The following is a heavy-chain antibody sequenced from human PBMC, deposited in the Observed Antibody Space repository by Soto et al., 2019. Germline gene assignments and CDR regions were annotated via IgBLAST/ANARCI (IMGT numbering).Heavy chain of an antibody. V-gene: IGHV3-21*01. CDR2: ITSSTSYI. D-gene: IGHD3-16*01. J-gene: IGHJ4*02. CDR3: ARDWGD. Sequence: EVQLVESGGGLVKPGGSLRLSCAASGFTFSSYNMNWVRQAPGKGLDWVSSITSSTSYIYQADSVKGRFTISRDNAKNSLHLQMNSLRVEDTAVYYCARDWGDWGQGTLVTVSS. CDR1: GFTFSSYN.